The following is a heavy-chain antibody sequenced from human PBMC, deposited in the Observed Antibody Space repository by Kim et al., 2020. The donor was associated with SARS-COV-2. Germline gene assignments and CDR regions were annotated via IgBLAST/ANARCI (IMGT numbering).Heavy chain of an antibody. CDR1: GFTFSSYG. CDR2: IWYDGSNK. J-gene: IGHJ5*01. V-gene: IGHV3-33*01. CDR3: AREWYDFWSGPWWFDP. D-gene: IGHD3-3*01. Sequence: GGSLRLSCAASGFTFSSYGMHWVRQAPGKGLEWVAVIWYDGSNKYYADSVKGRFTISRDNSKNTLYLQMNSLRAEDTAVYYCAREWYDFWSGPWWFDPWGQGTLVTVSS.